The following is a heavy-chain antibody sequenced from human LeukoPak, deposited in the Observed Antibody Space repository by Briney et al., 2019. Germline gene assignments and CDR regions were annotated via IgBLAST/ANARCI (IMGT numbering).Heavy chain of an antibody. D-gene: IGHD2-2*01. Sequence: PGGSLRLSCAASGFTFSSYSMNWVRQAPGKGLEWVSYISSSSSTTYYADSVKGRFTISRDNSKNTLYLQMNSLRAEDTAVYYCAKALCSSTSCYVAPFDYWGQGTLVTVSS. CDR2: ISSSSSTT. CDR3: AKALCSSTSCYVAPFDY. CDR1: GFTFSSYS. J-gene: IGHJ4*02. V-gene: IGHV3-48*01.